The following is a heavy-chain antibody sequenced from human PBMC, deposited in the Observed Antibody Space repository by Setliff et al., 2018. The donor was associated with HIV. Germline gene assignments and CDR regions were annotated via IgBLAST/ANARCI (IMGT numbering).Heavy chain of an antibody. CDR3: ASPSDHTAGAFDV. CDR1: GDSIGSGGYY. J-gene: IGHJ3*01. CDR2: IYYSGST. V-gene: IGHV4-31*03. Sequence: SETLSLTCTVSGDSIGSGGYYWSWIRQHPGKGLEWIGYIYYSGSTYYNPSLKSRVTISVDTSKSQFSLKLSSVTAADTAVYYCASPSDHTAGAFDVWGQGTMVTVSS.